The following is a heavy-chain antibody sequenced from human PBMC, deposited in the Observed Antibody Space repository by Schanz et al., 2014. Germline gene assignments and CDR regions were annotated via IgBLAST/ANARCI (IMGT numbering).Heavy chain of an antibody. CDR3: AMGGYQLHH. Sequence: EVQLVESGGGLVKPGGSLRLSCAASGFTFSSYTMNWVRQAPGKGLEWVSHINSDGTTTTYADSVKGRFTISRDNAENTLYLQMNSLRVEDTAVYYSAMGGYQLHHWGQGTLITVSS. J-gene: IGHJ4*02. CDR2: INSDGTTT. D-gene: IGHD1-7*01. V-gene: IGHV3-74*02. CDR1: GFTFSSYT.